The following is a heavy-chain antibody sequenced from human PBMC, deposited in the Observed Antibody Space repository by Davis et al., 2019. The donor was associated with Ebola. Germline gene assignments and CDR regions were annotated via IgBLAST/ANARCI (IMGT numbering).Heavy chain of an antibody. V-gene: IGHV1-69*06. D-gene: IGHD3-10*01. CDR2: IIPIFGTA. CDR1: GGTFSSYA. Sequence: SVQVSCKASGGTFSSYAISWVRQAPGQGLEWMGVIIPIFGTANYSQKFQGRVTITADKSTSTAYMELSSLRSEDTAVYYCARDVDYYGSGSASDYWGQGTLVTVSS. CDR3: ARDVDYYGSGSASDY. J-gene: IGHJ4*02.